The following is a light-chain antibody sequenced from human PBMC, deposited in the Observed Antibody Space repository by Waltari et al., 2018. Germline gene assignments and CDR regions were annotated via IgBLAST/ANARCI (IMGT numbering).Light chain of an antibody. CDR1: QSVLYSSNSKNY. J-gene: IGKJ1*01. CDR3: QQYYSTPRA. V-gene: IGKV4-1*01. CDR2: WAS. Sequence: DIVMTQSPDSLAVSLGERATINCKSSQSVLYSSNSKNYLAWYQKKPGQPPKLLIYWASTRESGVPDRFSGSGSGTDFTLTITILQAEDVAVYYCQQYYSTPRAFGQGTKVEIK.